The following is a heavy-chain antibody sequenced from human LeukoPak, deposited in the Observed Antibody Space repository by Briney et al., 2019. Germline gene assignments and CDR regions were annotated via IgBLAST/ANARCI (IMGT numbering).Heavy chain of an antibody. CDR2: IYNSGTS. Sequence: SETLSLTCTVSGGSISSGNHYWSWIRQPAGKGLEWIGRIYNSGTSNYNPSLKSRVTISVNTSKNQFSLELTSVTAADTAVYYCAKSNGYGLMDIWGQGTMVTVSS. CDR3: AKSNGYGLMDI. V-gene: IGHV4-61*02. J-gene: IGHJ3*02. CDR1: GGSISSGNHY. D-gene: IGHD3-10*01.